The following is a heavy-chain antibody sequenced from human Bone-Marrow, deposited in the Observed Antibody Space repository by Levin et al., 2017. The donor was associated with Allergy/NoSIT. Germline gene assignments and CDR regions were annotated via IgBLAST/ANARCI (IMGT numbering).Heavy chain of an antibody. D-gene: IGHD6-19*01. CDR2: FDPEDGET. CDR1: GYTLSELS. Sequence: ASVKVSCKVSGYTLSELSIHWVRQAPGKGLEWMGGFDPEDGETIYAQKLQGRVTMTEDTSIDTAYMELSSLRSDDTAVYYCARESAEYYFDFWGQGTLVTVSS. CDR3: ARESAEYYFDF. J-gene: IGHJ4*02. V-gene: IGHV1-24*01.